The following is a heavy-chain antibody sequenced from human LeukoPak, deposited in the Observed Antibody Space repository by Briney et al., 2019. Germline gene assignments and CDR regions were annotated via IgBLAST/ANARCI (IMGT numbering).Heavy chain of an antibody. CDR1: GGSFSGYY. Sequence: SETLSLTCAVYGGSFSGYYWSWIRQPPGKGLEWIGEINHSGSTNYNPSLKSRVTISVDTSKNQFSLKLSSVTAADTAVYYCARHRVQWYYYGSGTPRGWFDPWGQGTLVTASS. CDR2: INHSGST. J-gene: IGHJ5*02. CDR3: ARHRVQWYYYGSGTPRGWFDP. D-gene: IGHD3-10*01. V-gene: IGHV4-34*01.